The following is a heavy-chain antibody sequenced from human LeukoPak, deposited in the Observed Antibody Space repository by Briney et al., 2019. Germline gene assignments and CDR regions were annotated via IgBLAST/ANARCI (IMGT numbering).Heavy chain of an antibody. Sequence: PGGSLRLSCAASGFTFSSYAMHWVRQAPGKGLEWVAVISYDGSNKYYADSVKGRFTISRDNSKNTLYLQMNSLRAEDTAVYYCARDEYYYGSGSNYGMDVWGQGTTVTVSS. J-gene: IGHJ6*02. CDR1: GFTFSSYA. V-gene: IGHV3-30*04. CDR3: ARDEYYYGSGSNYGMDV. CDR2: ISYDGSNK. D-gene: IGHD3-10*01.